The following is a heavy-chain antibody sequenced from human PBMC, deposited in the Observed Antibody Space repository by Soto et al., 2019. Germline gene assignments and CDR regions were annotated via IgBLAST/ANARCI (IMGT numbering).Heavy chain of an antibody. V-gene: IGHV3-7*01. D-gene: IGHD3-3*01. CDR1: GFTFSSYW. J-gene: IGHJ3*02. CDR3: ARVLPTMITIFGVVIISDAFDI. CDR2: IKQDGSEK. Sequence: GGSLRLSCAASGFTFSSYWMSWVRQAPGKGLEWVANIKQDGSEKYYVDSVKGRFTISRDNAKNSLYLQMNSLRAEVTAVYYCARVLPTMITIFGVVIISDAFDIWGQGTMVTFSS.